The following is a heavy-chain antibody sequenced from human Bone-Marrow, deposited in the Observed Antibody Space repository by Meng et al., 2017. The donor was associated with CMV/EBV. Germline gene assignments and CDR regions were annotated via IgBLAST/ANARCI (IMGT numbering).Heavy chain of an antibody. CDR1: GGTFSSYA. CDR3: ARNYRVPAARGGMDV. CDR2: IIPIFGTA. V-gene: IGHV1-69*05. J-gene: IGHJ6*02. Sequence: SVKVSCKASGGTFSSYAISWVRQAPGQGLEWMGGIIPIFGTANYAQKFQGRVTITTDESTSTAYMELSSLRSEDTAVYYCARNYRVPAARGGMDVWGQGTTVTVSS. D-gene: IGHD2-2*01.